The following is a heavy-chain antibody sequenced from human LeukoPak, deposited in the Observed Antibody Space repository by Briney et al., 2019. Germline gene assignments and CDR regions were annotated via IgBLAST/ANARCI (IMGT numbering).Heavy chain of an antibody. D-gene: IGHD1-7*01. Sequence: GGSLRLSCAASGFTSDDYAKHWVRQVPGKGLEWVSLISGDGGNTYYADSVKGRFTISRDNSKNSLYLQMNSLRTEDTALYYCAKDISNWNSRHFDYWGQGTQVTVSS. CDR1: GFTSDDYA. CDR3: AKDISNWNSRHFDY. CDR2: ISGDGGNT. V-gene: IGHV3-43*02. J-gene: IGHJ4*02.